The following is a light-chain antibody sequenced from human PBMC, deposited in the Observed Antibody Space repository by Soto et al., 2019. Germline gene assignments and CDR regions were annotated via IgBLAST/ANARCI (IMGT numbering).Light chain of an antibody. CDR2: DAS. CDR3: KQRKKWPPLT. V-gene: IGKV3-11*01. J-gene: IGKJ4*01. Sequence: EIVLTQSPATLSLSQGERATLSCRASQSVSSYLAWYQQKPGQAPRLLIYDASNRATRIPARFSGSGSGTDFTLTFTSLEPEHFAVYYCKQRKKWPPLTFGGGTKVEIK. CDR1: QSVSSY.